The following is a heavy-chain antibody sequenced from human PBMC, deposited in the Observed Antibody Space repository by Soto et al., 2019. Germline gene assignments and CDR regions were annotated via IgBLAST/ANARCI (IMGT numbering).Heavy chain of an antibody. Sequence: ASVKVSCKASGYSFNRYYIHWVRQAPGPGLEWVGWISPHTGGTTYAQRLRGRVTMTRDTSLSTVYMELSRLTSDDTAVYYCARASQMVINPYYYGLDIWGQGTTVTVSS. J-gene: IGHJ6*02. CDR1: GYSFNRYY. V-gene: IGHV1-2*02. D-gene: IGHD3-22*01. CDR3: ARASQMVINPYYYGLDI. CDR2: ISPHTGGT.